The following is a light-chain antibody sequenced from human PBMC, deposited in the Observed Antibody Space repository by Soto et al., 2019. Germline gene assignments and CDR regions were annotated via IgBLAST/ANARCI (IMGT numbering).Light chain of an antibody. CDR1: QSVGSY. CDR3: QQRSDWPPT. CDR2: DTS. Sequence: EIVLTQSPATLSLSPGDRATLSCRASQSVGSYLAWFQQTPGQAPRLLIYDTSNRATGIPARFSGSGSGTDFTLTISSLETEDFAVYYCQQRSDWPPTFGQGTKVAIK. V-gene: IGKV3-11*01. J-gene: IGKJ1*01.